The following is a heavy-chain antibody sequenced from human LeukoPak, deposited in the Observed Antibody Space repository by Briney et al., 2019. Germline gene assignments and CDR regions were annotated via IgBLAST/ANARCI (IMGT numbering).Heavy chain of an antibody. D-gene: IGHD1-26*01. CDR1: GFTFSSYS. J-gene: IGHJ4*02. V-gene: IGHV3-48*02. CDR2: IGSSSSAI. Sequence: GGSLRLSCATSGFTFSSYSMHWVRQAPGKGLEWVSYIGSSSSAIKYADSVKGRFTISRDNAKNSLYLQMNSLRDKDTAVYYCARDLYYGFDYWGQGTLVSVSS. CDR3: ARDLYYGFDY.